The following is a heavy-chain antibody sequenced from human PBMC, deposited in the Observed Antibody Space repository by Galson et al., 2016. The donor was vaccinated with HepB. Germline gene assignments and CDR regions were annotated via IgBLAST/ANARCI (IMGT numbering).Heavy chain of an antibody. Sequence: SLRLSCAASGFIFSGYWIHWVRQVPGKGLVWVSRIKSDGSSRTYADSVKGRFTISRDNAKSTLYLQMNSLRDDDTAVYYCAREGVTVDAFDIWGQGTMVTVSS. D-gene: IGHD2-21*02. V-gene: IGHV3-74*01. CDR3: AREGVTVDAFDI. CDR1: GFIFSGYW. J-gene: IGHJ3*02. CDR2: IKSDGSSR.